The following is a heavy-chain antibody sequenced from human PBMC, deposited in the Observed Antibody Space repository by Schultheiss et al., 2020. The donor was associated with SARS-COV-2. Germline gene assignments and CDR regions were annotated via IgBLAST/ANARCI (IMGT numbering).Heavy chain of an antibody. Sequence: GESLKISCKGSGYSFTSYWIGWVRQMPGKGLEWMGIIYPGDSDTRYSPSFQGQVTISADKSISTAYLQWSSLKASDTAMYYCARQSDFPWHAVAGTWGNWFDPWGQGTLVTVSS. CDR1: GYSFTSYW. D-gene: IGHD6-19*01. CDR2: IYPGDSDT. V-gene: IGHV5-51*01. J-gene: IGHJ5*02. CDR3: ARQSDFPWHAVAGTWGNWFDP.